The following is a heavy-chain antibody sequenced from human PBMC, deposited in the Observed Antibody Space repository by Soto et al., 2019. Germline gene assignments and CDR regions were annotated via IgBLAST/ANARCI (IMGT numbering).Heavy chain of an antibody. CDR2: IYYSGST. CDR1: GGSISSYY. CDR3: ARTGLLIDAFDI. D-gene: IGHD4-17*01. V-gene: IGHV4-59*08. J-gene: IGHJ3*02. Sequence: QVQLQESGPGLVKPSETLSLTCTVSGGSISSYYWSWIRQPPGKGLEWIGYIYYSGSTNYNPSLKSRVTISVDTSKNQFSLKLSSVTAADTAVYYCARTGLLIDAFDIWGQGTMVTVSS.